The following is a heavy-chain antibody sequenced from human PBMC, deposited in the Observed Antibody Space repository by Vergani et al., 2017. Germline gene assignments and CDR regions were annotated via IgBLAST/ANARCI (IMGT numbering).Heavy chain of an antibody. V-gene: IGHV3-9*01. CDR2: ISWNSGSI. Sequence: EVPLVESGGGLVPPGRSLRLSCAASGFTFDDYAMHWVRQAPGKGLEWVSGISWNSGSIGYADSVKGRFTISRDNAKNSLYLQMNSLRAEDTALYYCAREAVAGTGAFDIWGQGTMVTVSS. CDR1: GFTFDDYA. CDR3: AREAVAGTGAFDI. D-gene: IGHD6-19*01. J-gene: IGHJ3*02.